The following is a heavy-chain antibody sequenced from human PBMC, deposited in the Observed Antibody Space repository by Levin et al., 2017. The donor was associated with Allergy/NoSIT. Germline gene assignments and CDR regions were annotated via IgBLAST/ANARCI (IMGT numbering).Heavy chain of an antibody. V-gene: IGHV3-23*01. D-gene: IGHD4-23*01. Sequence: PGGSLRLSCAASGFTFSSYAMSWVRQAPGKGLEWVSAISGSGGSTYYADSVKGRFTISRDNSKNTLYLQMNSLRAEDTAVYYCAKEGWLIEAGYGGNYFDYWGQGTLVTVSS. J-gene: IGHJ4*02. CDR3: AKEGWLIEAGYGGNYFDY. CDR1: GFTFSSYA. CDR2: ISGSGGST.